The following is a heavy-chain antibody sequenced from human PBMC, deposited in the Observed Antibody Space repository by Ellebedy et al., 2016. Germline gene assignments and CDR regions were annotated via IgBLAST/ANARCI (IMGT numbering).Heavy chain of an antibody. CDR3: ARHMTSHVRGFTDAFDV. CDR1: GDSISDYY. V-gene: IGHV4-59*08. Sequence: SETLSLXCTVSGDSISDYYWSWLRQSPGKGMEWIGYIYYSGSPNYNYSFKSRVTMSVDRPNNQFSLQLSSVTAADTAVYYCARHMTSHVRGFTDAFDVWGHGTMVTVSS. CDR2: IYYSGSP. D-gene: IGHD3-10*01. J-gene: IGHJ3*01.